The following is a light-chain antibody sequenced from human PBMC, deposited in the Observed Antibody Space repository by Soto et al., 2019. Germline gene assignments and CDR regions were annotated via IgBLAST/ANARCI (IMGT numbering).Light chain of an antibody. Sequence: QSVLTQPPSVSAAPGQKVTISCSGSSSNIGNNYVSWYQQLPGTAPKLLIYDTNKRPSGIPERFYGYKSRTSANLGITGIQTGHEADYYCGTWDSRLSDYVFGNGNKVTV. J-gene: IGLJ1*01. CDR2: DTN. CDR3: GTWDSRLSDYV. V-gene: IGLV1-51*01. CDR1: SSNIGNNY.